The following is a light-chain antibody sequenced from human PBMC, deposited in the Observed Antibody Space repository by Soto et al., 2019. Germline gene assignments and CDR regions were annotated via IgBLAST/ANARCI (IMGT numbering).Light chain of an antibody. J-gene: IGKJ1*01. CDR1: QTISSW. V-gene: IGKV1-5*03. Sequence: DIQMTQSPSTLSGSVGDRVTITCRASQTISSWLAWYQQKPGKAPKLLIYKASTLKSGVPSRFSGSGSGTEFTLTISSLQHDDFATYDCQHYNSYSEAFGQGTKVELK. CDR3: QHYNSYSEA. CDR2: KAS.